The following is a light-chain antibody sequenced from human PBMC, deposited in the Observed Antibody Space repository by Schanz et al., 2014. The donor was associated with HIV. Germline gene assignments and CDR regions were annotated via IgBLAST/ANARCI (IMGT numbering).Light chain of an antibody. J-gene: IGLJ2*01. CDR3: GSYSSRDGLFF. Sequence: QSALTQPASVSGSLGQSITISCTGTSGDVGRYDYVPRYQQHPGQAPKLLIYDVTYRPSGVSNRFSGSKSGNTASLTISGLQAEDEADYYCGSYSSRDGLFFFGGGTKLTVL. CDR2: DVT. V-gene: IGLV2-14*03. CDR1: SGDVGRYDY.